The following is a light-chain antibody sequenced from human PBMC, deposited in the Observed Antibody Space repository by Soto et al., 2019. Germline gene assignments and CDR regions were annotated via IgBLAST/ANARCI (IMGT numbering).Light chain of an antibody. CDR1: QSIGYW. V-gene: IGKV1-5*01. J-gene: IGKJ1*01. Sequence: DIQMTQSPSTLSASMGDRVTTTCRASQSIGYWLAWYQQKPGKAPNLLIYAASTLETGVPSRFSGSGFGTEFTLTISSLQPDDFATYYCQQYNGYRWTFGQGTKVDIK. CDR3: QQYNGYRWT. CDR2: AAS.